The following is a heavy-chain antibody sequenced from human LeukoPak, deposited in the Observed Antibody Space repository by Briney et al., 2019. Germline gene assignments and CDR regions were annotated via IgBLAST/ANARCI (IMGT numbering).Heavy chain of an antibody. Sequence: GGSLRLSCAASGFTFSSYAMSWVRQAPGKGLEWVSAISGSGGSTYYADSVKGRFTISRDNSKNTLYLQMNSLRAEDTAVYYCARDTVVRGANHDYWGQGTLVTVSS. D-gene: IGHD3-10*01. CDR1: GFTFSSYA. CDR3: ARDTVVRGANHDY. J-gene: IGHJ4*02. CDR2: ISGSGGST. V-gene: IGHV3-23*01.